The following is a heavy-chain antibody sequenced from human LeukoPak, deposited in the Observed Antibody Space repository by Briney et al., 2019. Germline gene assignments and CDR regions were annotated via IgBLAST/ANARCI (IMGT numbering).Heavy chain of an antibody. V-gene: IGHV3-66*02. J-gene: IGHJ4*02. Sequence: GGSLRLSCAASGFTVSGKYMTWVRQAPGKGLEWVSVIYSGGSTYYADSVKGRFTISRDSSENTLYLQMNSLRPEDTAVYYCARRPTAMANHFDYWGQGTLVTVSS. CDR1: GFTVSGKY. CDR2: IYSGGST. CDR3: ARRPTAMANHFDY. D-gene: IGHD5-18*01.